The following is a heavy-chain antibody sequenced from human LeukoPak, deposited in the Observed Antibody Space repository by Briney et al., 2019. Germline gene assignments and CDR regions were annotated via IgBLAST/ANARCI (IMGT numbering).Heavy chain of an antibody. J-gene: IGHJ4*02. D-gene: IGHD2-15*01. CDR1: GFTFSTYA. CDR3: AKCLTGGSCYAAFDF. Sequence: GGPLRLSCAASGFTFSTYAMSWVRQAPGKGLEWVSAISGSGTSTYYADSVKGRFIISRNNSKNMLFLQMNSLRAEDTAVYYCAKCLTGGSCYAAFDFWGQGTLVTVSS. CDR2: ISGSGTST. V-gene: IGHV3-23*01.